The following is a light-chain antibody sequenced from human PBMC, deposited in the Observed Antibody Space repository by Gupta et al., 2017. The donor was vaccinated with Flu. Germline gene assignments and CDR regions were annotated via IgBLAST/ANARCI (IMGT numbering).Light chain of an antibody. Sequence: PGKTARITCSGDVLTTKYSYWYQQKSGQAPVLVIYEDSKRPSGIPGRFSGSRSGTMATLTISGAQGQDEGDYYCYSTDSSGKWVFGGGTKVTV. V-gene: IGLV3-10*01. CDR2: EDS. J-gene: IGLJ3*02. CDR1: VLTTKY. CDR3: YSTDSSGKWV.